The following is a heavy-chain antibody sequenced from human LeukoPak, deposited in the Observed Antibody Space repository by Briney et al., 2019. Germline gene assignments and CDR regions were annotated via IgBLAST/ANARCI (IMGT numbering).Heavy chain of an antibody. J-gene: IGHJ4*02. CDR2: ISGSGSST. D-gene: IGHD3-10*01. CDR1: GFTFSNSA. Sequence: GSLRLSCAASGFTFSNSAMSWFRQAPGKGLEWVSAISGSGSSTYYADSVKGRFTISRDNSKNTLYLQMNSLRAEDTAVYYCAKAGGGFGQNWGQGTLVTVSS. V-gene: IGHV3-23*01. CDR3: AKAGGGFGQN.